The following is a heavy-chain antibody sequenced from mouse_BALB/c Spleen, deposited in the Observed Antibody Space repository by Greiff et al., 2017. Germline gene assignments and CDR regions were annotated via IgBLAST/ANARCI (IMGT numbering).Heavy chain of an antibody. CDR3: ARKGYGNPFAY. D-gene: IGHD2-10*02. CDR2: IWAGGST. Sequence: VMLVESGPGLVAPSQSLSITCTVSGFSFTSYGVHWVRQPPGKGLEWLGVIWAGGSTNYNSALMSRLSISKDNSKSQVFLKMNSLQTDDTAMYYCARKGYGNPFAYWGQGTLVTVSA. J-gene: IGHJ3*01. V-gene: IGHV2-9*02. CDR1: GFSFTSYG.